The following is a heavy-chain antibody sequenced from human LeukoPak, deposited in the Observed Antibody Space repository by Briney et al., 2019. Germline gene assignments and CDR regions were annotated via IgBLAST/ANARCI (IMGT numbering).Heavy chain of an antibody. CDR2: IIAIFGTA. D-gene: IGHD4-17*01. J-gene: IGHJ6*03. CDR3: AREAVTEYYYYYMDV. Sequence: ASVKVSCKASGGTLSRFAISWVRQAPGQGLEWMGGIIAIFGTANYAQKLQGRVTMTTDTSTSTAYMELRSLRSDDTAVYYCAREAVTEYYYYYMDVWGKGTTVTISS. V-gene: IGHV1-69*05. CDR1: GGTLSRFA.